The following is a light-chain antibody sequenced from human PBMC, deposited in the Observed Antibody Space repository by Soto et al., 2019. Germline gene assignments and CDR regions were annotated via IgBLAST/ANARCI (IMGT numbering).Light chain of an antibody. J-gene: IGKJ1*01. Sequence: DIQMTQSPSTLSGSVGDRVTITCRASQTISSWLAWYQQKPGKAPKLLIYAASSLQSGVPARFSGSGSGTDFTLTISSLQPEDFATYYCQQSYSTTWTFGQGTKVDIK. CDR1: QTISSW. V-gene: IGKV1-39*01. CDR3: QQSYSTTWT. CDR2: AAS.